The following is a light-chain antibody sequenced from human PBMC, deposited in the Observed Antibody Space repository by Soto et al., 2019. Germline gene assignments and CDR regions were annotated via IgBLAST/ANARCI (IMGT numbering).Light chain of an antibody. CDR1: QSFSTW. J-gene: IGKJ2*01. CDR2: DAS. CDR3: QQYYCYPST. V-gene: IGKV1-5*01. Sequence: DIQMTQSPSTLSASVGDRVTITCRASQSFSTWLAWYQQKPGKAPSLLIYDASTLESGVQSRFSGSGSRTEFTLTISRRQPDDFATYSGQQYYCYPSTFGPGTKLEIK.